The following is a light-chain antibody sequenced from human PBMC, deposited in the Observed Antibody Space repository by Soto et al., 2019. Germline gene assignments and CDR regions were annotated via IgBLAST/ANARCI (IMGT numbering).Light chain of an antibody. CDR3: SSYAGRYNFYV. Sequence: VLTQPPSASGSPGQSVTISCTGTSSDVGGHNFVSWYQHHPGKAPKLMIYEVSKRPSGVPDRFSASKSGNTASLTVSGLQAEDEADYYCSSYAGRYNFYVFGTGTKVTVL. CDR2: EVS. V-gene: IGLV2-8*01. J-gene: IGLJ1*01. CDR1: SSDVGGHNF.